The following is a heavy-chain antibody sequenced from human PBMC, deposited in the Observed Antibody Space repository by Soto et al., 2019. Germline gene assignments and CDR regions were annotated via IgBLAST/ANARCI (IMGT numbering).Heavy chain of an antibody. Sequence: SETLSLTCNVSGVTIRGYYWNWIRQPPGKGLEWIGYVYFSGSTKYNPSLKSRVTILVDMSKNQFSLRLTSVTSADTAVYYCSRERGAVASTADAFDIWGQGTMVTVSS. D-gene: IGHD6-19*01. J-gene: IGHJ3*02. CDR1: GVTIRGYY. V-gene: IGHV4-59*01. CDR2: VYFSGST. CDR3: SRERGAVASTADAFDI.